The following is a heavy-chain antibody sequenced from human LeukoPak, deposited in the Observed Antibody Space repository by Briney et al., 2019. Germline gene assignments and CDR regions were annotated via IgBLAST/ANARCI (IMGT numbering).Heavy chain of an antibody. CDR3: ARGSVVVAANNWFDP. D-gene: IGHD2-15*01. V-gene: IGHV4-34*01. J-gene: IGHJ5*02. CDR1: GGSFSGYY. CDR2: INHSGST. Sequence: PSETLSLTCAVYGGSFSGYYWSWICHPPGKGLEWIGEINHSGSTNYNPSLKSRVTISVDTSKNQFSLKLSSVTAADTAVYSCARGSVVVAANNWFDPWGQGTLVTVSS.